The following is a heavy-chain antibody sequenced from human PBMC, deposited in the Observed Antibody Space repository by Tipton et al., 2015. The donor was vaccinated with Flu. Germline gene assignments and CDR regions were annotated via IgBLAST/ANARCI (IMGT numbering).Heavy chain of an antibody. Sequence: QVQLVQSGPEVKKPGSSVKVSCKASGGTFSSYAISWVRQAPGQGLEWMGRIIPIFGTANYAQKFQGRVTITADESTSTAYMELSSLRSEDTAVYYCARDLYYYDSSGYWSYYYYGMDVWGQGTTVTVSS. D-gene: IGHD3-22*01. CDR1: GGTFSSYA. CDR3: ARDLYYYDSSGYWSYYYYGMDV. V-gene: IGHV1-69*18. J-gene: IGHJ6*02. CDR2: IIPIFGTA.